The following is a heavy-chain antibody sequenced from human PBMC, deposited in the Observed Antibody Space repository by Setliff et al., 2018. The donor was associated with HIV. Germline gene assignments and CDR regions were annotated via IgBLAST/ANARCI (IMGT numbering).Heavy chain of an antibody. V-gene: IGHV1-8*02. Sequence: ASVKVSCKASGYTFTNYDINWVRQAPGQGLEWMGWMNPNSGNTGYAQKFQGRVTMTTDELMTTAYLELSSLRSEDTAVYYCASGSGYCKNGVCYIGVHRTPDKYYFDSWGQGALVTVSS. CDR3: ASGSGYCKNGVCYIGVHRTPDKYYFDS. D-gene: IGHD2-8*01. CDR1: GYTFTNYD. CDR2: MNPNSGNT. J-gene: IGHJ4*02.